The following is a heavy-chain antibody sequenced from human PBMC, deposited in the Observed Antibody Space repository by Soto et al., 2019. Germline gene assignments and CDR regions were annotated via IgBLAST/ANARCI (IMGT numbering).Heavy chain of an antibody. CDR2: INAGNGNT. CDR3: ARSIVVVTALDY. J-gene: IGHJ4*02. D-gene: IGHD2-21*02. V-gene: IGHV1-3*01. CDR1: GYTFTSYA. Sequence: ASVKVSCKASGYTFTSYAIHWVRQAPGQRLEWMGWINAGNGNTKYSQKFQGRVTITRDTSASAAYMELSSLRSEDTAVYYCARSIVVVTALDYWGQGTLVTVSS.